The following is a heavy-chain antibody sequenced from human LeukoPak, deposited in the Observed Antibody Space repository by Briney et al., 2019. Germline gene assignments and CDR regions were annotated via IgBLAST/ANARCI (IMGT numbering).Heavy chain of an antibody. CDR1: GYSFTNYW. CDR2: IYPGDSDT. CDR3: ARHSPNSGSYSSFDY. V-gene: IGHV5-51*01. D-gene: IGHD1-26*01. Sequence: GESLKISCKGSGYSFTNYWIGWVRQMPGKGLEWMGIIYPGDSDTRYSPSFQGQVTISADKSISTAYLQWSSLKASDTAMYYCARHSPNSGSYSSFDYWGQGTLVTVSS. J-gene: IGHJ4*02.